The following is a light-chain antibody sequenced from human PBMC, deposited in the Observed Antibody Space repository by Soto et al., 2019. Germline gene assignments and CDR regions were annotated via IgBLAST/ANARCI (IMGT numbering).Light chain of an antibody. CDR2: GAS. Sequence: EIVLTQSPGTLSLSPGERATLSCRASQSVRSSNLAWYQQKPGQAPRLLIYGASSRATGIPDRFSGGGSGTDFTLTISRLEPEDFAVTHCQQYGSSPPHTFGQGTKLEIK. J-gene: IGKJ2*01. V-gene: IGKV3-20*01. CDR3: QQYGSSPPHT. CDR1: QSVRSSN.